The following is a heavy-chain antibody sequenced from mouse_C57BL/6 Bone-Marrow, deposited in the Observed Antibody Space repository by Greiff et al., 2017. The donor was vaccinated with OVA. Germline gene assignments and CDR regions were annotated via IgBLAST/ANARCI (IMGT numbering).Heavy chain of an antibody. V-gene: IGHV5-17*01. CDR3: ARSPDGYHFDY. Sequence: EVQGVESGGGLVKPGGSLKLSCAASGFTFSDYGMHWVRQAPEQGLEWVAYIRRGSSTIYYADTVKGRFTISRDNAKNTLFLQMTSLRSEDTAMYYCARSPDGYHFDYWGQGTTLTGSS. J-gene: IGHJ2*01. CDR1: GFTFSDYG. CDR2: IRRGSSTI. D-gene: IGHD2-3*01.